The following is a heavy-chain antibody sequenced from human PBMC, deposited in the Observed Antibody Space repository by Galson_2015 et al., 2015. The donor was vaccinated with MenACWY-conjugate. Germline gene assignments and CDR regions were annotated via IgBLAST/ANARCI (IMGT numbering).Heavy chain of an antibody. CDR1: GFIFSSHR. CDR2: ISSSSTSI. Sequence: SLRLSCAASGFIFSSHRMNWVRQAPGRGLEWISYISSSSTSINYADSVRGRFTISRDYAKNSLYLQMNSLRDEDTAVYYCAKSMTILDYWGQGTLVTVSS. J-gene: IGHJ4*02. V-gene: IGHV3-48*02. CDR3: AKSMTILDY. D-gene: IGHD4/OR15-4a*01.